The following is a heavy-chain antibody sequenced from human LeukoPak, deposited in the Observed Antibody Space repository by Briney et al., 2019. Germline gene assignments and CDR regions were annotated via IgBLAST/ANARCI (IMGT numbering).Heavy chain of an antibody. V-gene: IGHV4-39*02. Sequence: PSETLSLTCTVSGGSISSSSYYWGWIRQPPGKGLEWIGSIYYSGSTYYNPSLKSRVTISVDTSKNQFSLKLSSVTAADTAVYYCARELRTRVGVWGKGTTVTVSS. CDR1: GGSISSSSYY. CDR3: ARELRTRVGV. D-gene: IGHD3/OR15-3a*01. J-gene: IGHJ6*04. CDR2: IYYSGST.